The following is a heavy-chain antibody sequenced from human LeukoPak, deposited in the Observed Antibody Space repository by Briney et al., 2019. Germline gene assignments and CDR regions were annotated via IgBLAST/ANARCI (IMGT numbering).Heavy chain of an antibody. CDR3: ARDDYGDFHFDY. Sequence: SETLSLTCTVSGGSISSYYWSWIRQPPGKGLEWIGHIYYSGSTNYNPSLKSRVTISVDTSKNQFSLKLSSVTAADTAVYYCARDDYGDFHFDYWGQGTLVTVSS. V-gene: IGHV4-59*01. CDR2: IYYSGST. CDR1: GGSISSYY. D-gene: IGHD4-17*01. J-gene: IGHJ4*02.